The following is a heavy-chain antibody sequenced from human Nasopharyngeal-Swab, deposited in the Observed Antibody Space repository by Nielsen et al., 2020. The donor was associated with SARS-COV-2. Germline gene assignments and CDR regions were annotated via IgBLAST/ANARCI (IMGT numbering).Heavy chain of an antibody. Sequence: VRQMPGKGLVWGGFIRSKAYGGTTEYAASVKGRFTISRDDSKSIAYLQMNSLKTEDTAVYYCTRGGDCSGGSCQTWIQLWADYWGQGTLVTVSS. D-gene: IGHD2-15*01. CDR2: IRSKAYGGTT. CDR3: TRGGDCSGGSCQTWIQLWADY. V-gene: IGHV3-49*02. J-gene: IGHJ4*02.